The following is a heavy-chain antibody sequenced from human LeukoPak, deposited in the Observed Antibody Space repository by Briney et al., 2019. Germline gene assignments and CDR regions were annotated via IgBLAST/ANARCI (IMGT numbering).Heavy chain of an antibody. CDR2: ISSSSSTI. CDR1: GFTFSSYS. D-gene: IGHD2-2*01. V-gene: IGHV3-48*04. Sequence: GGSLRPSCAASGFTFSSYSMNWVRQAPGKGLEWVSYISSSSSTIYYADSVKGRYTISRDNAKNSLYLQMNSLRAEDTAVYYCAREYQLLFPSYFDYWGQGTLVTVSS. J-gene: IGHJ4*02. CDR3: AREYQLLFPSYFDY.